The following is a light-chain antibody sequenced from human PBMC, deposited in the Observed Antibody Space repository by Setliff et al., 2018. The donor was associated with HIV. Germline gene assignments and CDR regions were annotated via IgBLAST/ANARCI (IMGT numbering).Light chain of an antibody. CDR2: DVT. CDR3: SSYTSSSTLYV. Sequence: ALTQPASVSGSPGQSITISCTGTSSDVGGYKYVSWYQQHPGKAPKLMIYDVTHRPSGVSDRFSGSKSGNTASLTISGVQAEDEADYYCSSYTSSSTLYVFGSGTKV. J-gene: IGLJ1*01. V-gene: IGLV2-14*03. CDR1: SSDVGGYKY.